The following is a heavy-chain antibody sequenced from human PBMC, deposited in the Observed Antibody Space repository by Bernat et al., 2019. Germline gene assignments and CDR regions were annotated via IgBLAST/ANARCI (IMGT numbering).Heavy chain of an antibody. CDR2: ISYDGSNK. CDR3: ARDRDSSGWYYFDY. V-gene: IGHV3-30-3*01. Sequence: QVQLVESGGGVVQPGRSLRLSCAASGFTFSSYAMHWVRQAPGKGLEWVAVISYDGSNKYNADSVKGRFTISRDNSKNTLYLQMNSLRAEDTAVYYCARDRDSSGWYYFDYWGQGTLVTVSS. J-gene: IGHJ4*02. CDR1: GFTFSSYA. D-gene: IGHD6-19*01.